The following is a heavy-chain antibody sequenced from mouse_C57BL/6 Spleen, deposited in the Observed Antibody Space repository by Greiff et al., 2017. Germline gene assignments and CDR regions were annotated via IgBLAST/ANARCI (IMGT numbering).Heavy chain of an antibody. V-gene: IGHV1-64*01. Sequence: QVQLQQPGAELVKPGASVKLSCKASGYTFTSYWMHWVKQRPGQGLEWIGMIHPNSGSTNYNEKFKSKATLTVDKSSSTAYMQLSSLTSEDSAVYYGARSMDYGSSYASDYWGQGTTLTVSS. J-gene: IGHJ2*01. CDR1: GYTFTSYW. D-gene: IGHD1-1*01. CDR2: IHPNSGST. CDR3: ARSMDYGSSYASDY.